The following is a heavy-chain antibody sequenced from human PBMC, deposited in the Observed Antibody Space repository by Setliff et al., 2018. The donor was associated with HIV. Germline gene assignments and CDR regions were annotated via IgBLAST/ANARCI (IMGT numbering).Heavy chain of an antibody. CDR2: IYHSEYT. Sequence: TLSLTCAVSGGSISSDNWWTWVRQPPGKGLEWIGEIYHSEYTNYNASLKSRVSMSVDKSKNQFSLKLTSVTAADTAIYYCARPYDSLYGWGQGVLVTVSS. CDR1: GGSISSDNW. J-gene: IGHJ4*02. D-gene: IGHD3-22*01. V-gene: IGHV4-4*02. CDR3: ARPYDSLYG.